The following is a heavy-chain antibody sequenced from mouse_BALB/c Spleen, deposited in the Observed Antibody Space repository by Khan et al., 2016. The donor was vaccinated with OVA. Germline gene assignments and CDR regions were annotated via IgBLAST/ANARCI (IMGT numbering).Heavy chain of an antibody. CDR1: GLSLTSCN. J-gene: IGHJ4*01. D-gene: IGHD2-3*01. CDR3: ANDGFGAMDY. Sequence: VELVESGPGLVAPSQSLSITCTVSGLSLTSCNVHWIRQPPGKSLEWLGVIWAGGSTDYNSALMSRLSISKDNSKSQVFLKMNSLQTDDTAIYYCANDGFGAMDYWGQGSSVTVSS. CDR2: IWAGGST. V-gene: IGHV2-9*02.